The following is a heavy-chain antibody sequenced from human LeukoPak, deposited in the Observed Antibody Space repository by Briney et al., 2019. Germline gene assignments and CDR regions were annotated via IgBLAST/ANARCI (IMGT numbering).Heavy chain of an antibody. D-gene: IGHD3-22*01. Sequence: GGSLRLSCAASGFTFSSYWMSWVRQAPGKGLEWVANIKQDGSEKYYVDSVKGRFTISRDNAKNSLYLQMSSLRAEDTALYYCARLDYYDSSGPSGWGQGTLVTVSS. J-gene: IGHJ4*02. V-gene: IGHV3-7*01. CDR2: IKQDGSEK. CDR1: GFTFSSYW. CDR3: ARLDYYDSSGPSG.